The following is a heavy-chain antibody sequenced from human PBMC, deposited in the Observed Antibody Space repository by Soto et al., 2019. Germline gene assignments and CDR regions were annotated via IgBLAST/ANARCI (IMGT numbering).Heavy chain of an antibody. Sequence: SETLSLTCTVSGGSISSSSYYWGWIRQPPGKGLEWIGSIYYSGCTYYNPSLKSRVTISVDTSKSQFSLKLSSVTAAGTAVYYLARHIRAFDIWGHGTMVTVSS. CDR1: GGSISSSSYY. CDR2: IYYSGCT. J-gene: IGHJ3*02. V-gene: IGHV4-39*01. CDR3: ARHIRAFDI.